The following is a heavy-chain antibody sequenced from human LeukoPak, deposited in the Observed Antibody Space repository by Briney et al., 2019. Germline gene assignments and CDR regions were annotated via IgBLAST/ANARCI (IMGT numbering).Heavy chain of an antibody. CDR1: GYTFTNYG. CDR3: ARDLSWANGNSGYDFYSWFDP. J-gene: IGHJ5*02. V-gene: IGHV1-18*01. D-gene: IGHD5-12*01. CDR2: ISAYNGNT. Sequence: ASVKVSCKASGYTFTNYGISWVRQAPGQGLEWMGWISAYNGNTNYAQKFQGRATMTTDTSTSTVYMELRSLRSDDTAVYYCARDLSWANGNSGYDFYSWFDPWGQGTLVTVSS.